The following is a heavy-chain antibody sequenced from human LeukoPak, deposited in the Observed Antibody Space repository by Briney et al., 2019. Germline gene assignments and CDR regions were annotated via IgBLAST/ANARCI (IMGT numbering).Heavy chain of an antibody. CDR2: IIPIFGTA. V-gene: IGHV1-69*05. CDR3: ARGGDFEHYYYYMDV. D-gene: IGHD3-10*01. J-gene: IGHJ6*03. Sequence: GSSVKVSCKASGGTFSSYAISWVRQAPGQGLEWMGRIIPIFGTANYAQKFQGRVTITTDESTSTAYMELSSLRSEDTAVYYCARGGDFEHYYYYMDVWGKGTTVTVSS. CDR1: GGTFSSYA.